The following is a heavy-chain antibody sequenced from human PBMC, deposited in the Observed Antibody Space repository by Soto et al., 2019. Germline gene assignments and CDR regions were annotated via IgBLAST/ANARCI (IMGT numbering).Heavy chain of an antibody. Sequence: SVKVSCKASGGTFSSYAISWVRQAPGQGLEWMGGIIPIFGTANYAQKFQGRVTITADESTSTAYMELSSLRSEDTAVYYCARNRPHRESLCDYWGTGTLVSVSS. CDR1: GGTFSSYA. CDR3: ARNRPHRESLCDY. J-gene: IGHJ4*02. CDR2: IIPIFGTA. V-gene: IGHV1-69*13. D-gene: IGHD2-2*01.